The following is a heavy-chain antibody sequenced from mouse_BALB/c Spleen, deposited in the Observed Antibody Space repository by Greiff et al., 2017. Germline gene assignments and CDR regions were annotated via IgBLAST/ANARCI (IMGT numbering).Heavy chain of an antibody. CDR3: TRSGLLTVYYYAMDD. D-gene: IGHD2-3*01. CDR2: INPSNGGT. CDR1: GYTFTSYY. V-gene: IGHV1S81*02. Sequence: QVQLQQSGAELVKPGASVKLSCKASGYTFTSYYMYWVKQRPGQGLEWIGEINPSNGGTNFNEKFKSKATLTVDKSSSTAYMQLSSLTSEDSAVYYCTRSGLLTVYYYAMDDWGQGTSVTVSS. J-gene: IGHJ4*01.